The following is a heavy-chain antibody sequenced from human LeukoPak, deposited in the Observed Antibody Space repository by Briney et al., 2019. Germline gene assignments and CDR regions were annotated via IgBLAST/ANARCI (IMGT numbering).Heavy chain of an antibody. D-gene: IGHD3-10*01. V-gene: IGHV4-39*07. Sequence: SETLSLTCTVSGDSINSRSYYWDWIRQPPGKGLEWIGNLYYGGNTHYNPSLKSRVTISVDTSKNQFSLKLSSVTAADTAVYYCARLKMVRGVIITPPYNWFDPWGQGTLVTVSS. CDR1: GDSINSRSYY. J-gene: IGHJ5*02. CDR3: ARLKMVRGVIITPPYNWFDP. CDR2: LYYGGNT.